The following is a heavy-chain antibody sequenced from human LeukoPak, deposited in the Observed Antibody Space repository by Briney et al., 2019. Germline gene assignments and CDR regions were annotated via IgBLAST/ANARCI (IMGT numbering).Heavy chain of an antibody. V-gene: IGHV3-30*02. CDR1: GFTFSSYG. D-gene: IGHD4-17*01. J-gene: IGHJ4*02. CDR2: VRYDGNNP. CDR3: ARGSRYGDYPYYCDF. Sequence: PGGSLRLSCAASGFTFSSYGMHWVRQAPGKWLDWVAFVRYDGNNPYYSASVKGRFTISRDNSKNTVLLQMNNLRLEDAAVYYCARGSRYGDYPYYCDFWGQGTLVTVSS.